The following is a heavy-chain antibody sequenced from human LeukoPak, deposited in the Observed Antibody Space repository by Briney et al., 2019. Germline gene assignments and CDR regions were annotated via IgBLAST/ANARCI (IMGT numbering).Heavy chain of an antibody. CDR3: ARPYSSGWYGAFDV. Sequence: SETLSLTCTVSGGSIRSYYWSWIRQPPGKGLEWIGYIYPSGTTSYNPSLKGRISISGDTSKNQFSLKLNSVTAADTAVYYCARPYSSGWYGAFDVWGQGTVVTVSS. CDR2: IYPSGTT. CDR1: GGSIRSYY. V-gene: IGHV4-4*09. J-gene: IGHJ3*01. D-gene: IGHD6-19*01.